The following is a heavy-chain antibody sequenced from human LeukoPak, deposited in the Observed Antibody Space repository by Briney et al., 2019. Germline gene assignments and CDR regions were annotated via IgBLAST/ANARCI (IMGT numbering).Heavy chain of an antibody. J-gene: IGHJ4*02. Sequence: PGRCLRLSCAASGFTFSNFGMHWARQAPGKGLEWVAVIWYDGSNKYYADSVKGRFTISRDNSKNTLFLQMNSLRAEDTAVYYCARDYQAGDHYFAYWGERALVAVSS. CDR1: GFTFSNFG. CDR3: ARDYQAGDHYFAY. V-gene: IGHV3-33*01. CDR2: IWYDGSNK. D-gene: IGHD4-17*01.